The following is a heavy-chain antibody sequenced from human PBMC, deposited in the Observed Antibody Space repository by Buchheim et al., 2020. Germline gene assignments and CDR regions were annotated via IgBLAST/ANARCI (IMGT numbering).Heavy chain of an antibody. J-gene: IGHJ4*02. CDR1: GFTFSSYS. Sequence: EVQLVESGGGLVKPGGSLRLSCAASGFTFSSYSMNWVRQAPGKGLEWVSSISSSSSSYIYYADSVKGRFTISRDNAKNSLYLQMNSLRAEDTAVYYCARDRHEYQLLEYYFDYWGQGTL. V-gene: IGHV3-21*01. D-gene: IGHD2-2*01. CDR3: ARDRHEYQLLEYYFDY. CDR2: ISSSSSSYI.